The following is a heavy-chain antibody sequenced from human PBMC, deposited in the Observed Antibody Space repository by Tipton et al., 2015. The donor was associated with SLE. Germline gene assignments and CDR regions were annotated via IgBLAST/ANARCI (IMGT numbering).Heavy chain of an antibody. CDR1: GGSISSSSYY. CDR3: ARDGGWYGVY. D-gene: IGHD6-19*01. J-gene: IGHJ4*02. V-gene: IGHV4-39*06. Sequence: TLSLTCTVSGGSISSSSYYWGWIRQPPGKGLEWIGSIYYSGSTYYNPSLKSRVTISADTSTNQFALRLSSLTAADTAVYYCARDGGWYGVYWGQGTLVTVSS. CDR2: IYYSGST.